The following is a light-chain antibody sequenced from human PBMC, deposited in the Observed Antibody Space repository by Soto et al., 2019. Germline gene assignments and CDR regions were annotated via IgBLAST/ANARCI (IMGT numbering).Light chain of an antibody. V-gene: IGLV2-14*01. CDR2: EVS. J-gene: IGLJ3*02. Sequence: QSVLTQPASVSGSPGQSITISCTGTSSDVGGYNYVSWYQQHPGKAPKLMIYEVSDRPSGVSNRFSGSKSGNTASLTISGLQAEDEADYYCSSYTSSTNLMLFGGGTKVTVL. CDR3: SSYTSSTNLML. CDR1: SSDVGGYNY.